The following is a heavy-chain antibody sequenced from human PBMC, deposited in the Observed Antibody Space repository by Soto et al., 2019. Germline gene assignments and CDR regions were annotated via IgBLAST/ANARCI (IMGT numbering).Heavy chain of an antibody. CDR1: GFFISSGNY. Sequence: LSLTCAVSGFFISSGNYWGWIRKPPGKGLEWIGSIFHGGNTYYNPSLKSRVTITVDMSKNQFSLKLNSVTAADTAVYYCARARWYDAFDVWGQGTVVTVSS. V-gene: IGHV4-38-2*01. CDR3: ARARWYDAFDV. D-gene: IGHD2-15*01. CDR2: IFHGGNT. J-gene: IGHJ3*01.